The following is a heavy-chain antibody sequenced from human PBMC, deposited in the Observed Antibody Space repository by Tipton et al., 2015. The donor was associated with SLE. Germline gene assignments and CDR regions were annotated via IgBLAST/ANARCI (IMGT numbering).Heavy chain of an antibody. D-gene: IGHD3-9*01. Sequence: GLVKPSETLSLTCTVSGGSISSYYWGWIRQPPGKGLEGIGSIYYSGSTYYNPSLKSRVTISVDTSKNQFSLKLSSVTAADTAVFYCARKTYTSLTFDYWGQGTLVTVSS. V-gene: IGHV4-39*01. CDR3: ARKTYTSLTFDY. J-gene: IGHJ4*02. CDR1: GGSISSYY. CDR2: IYYSGST.